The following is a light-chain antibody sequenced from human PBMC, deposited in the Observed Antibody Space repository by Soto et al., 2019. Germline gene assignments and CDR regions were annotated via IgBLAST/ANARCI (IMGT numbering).Light chain of an antibody. J-gene: IGLJ1*01. CDR3: SSYTSSGIYV. CDR2: EVS. CDR1: SSDVGGYNY. V-gene: IGLV2-14*01. Sequence: QSVLTQPASMSGSPGQSITISCTGTSSDVGGYNYVSWYQQHPGKAPKLMIYEVSNRPSGISTRFSGSKSGNTASLTISGLQAEDEADYYCSSYTSSGIYVFGTGTKVTVL.